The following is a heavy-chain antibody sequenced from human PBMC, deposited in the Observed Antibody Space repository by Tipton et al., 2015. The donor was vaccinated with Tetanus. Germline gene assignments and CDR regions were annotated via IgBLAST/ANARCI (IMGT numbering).Heavy chain of an antibody. CDR1: GGSISRPDLY. Sequence: TLSLTCTVSGGSISRPDLYWAWIRQPPGKGLEWIGSVYQSGRPNFNPSLKSRVTLTVDTSKNQFSLKLASVTVADTAVYYCARHLYGYWFDPWGQGTLVTVSS. V-gene: IGHV4-39*01. CDR3: ARHLYGYWFDP. D-gene: IGHD3-10*01. CDR2: VYQSGRP. J-gene: IGHJ5*02.